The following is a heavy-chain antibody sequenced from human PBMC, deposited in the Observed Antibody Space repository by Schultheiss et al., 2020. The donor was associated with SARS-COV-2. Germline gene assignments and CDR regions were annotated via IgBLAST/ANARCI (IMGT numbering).Heavy chain of an antibody. J-gene: IGHJ4*02. CDR2: ISGGST. V-gene: IGHV3-38-3*01. D-gene: IGHD4-23*01. Sequence: GESLKISCAASGFTVSSNEMSWVRQAPGKGLEWVSSISGGSTYYADSRKGRFTISRDNSKNTLHLQMNSLRAEDTAVYYCARAGGCDYWGQGTLVTVSS. CDR1: GFTVSSNE. CDR3: ARAGGCDY.